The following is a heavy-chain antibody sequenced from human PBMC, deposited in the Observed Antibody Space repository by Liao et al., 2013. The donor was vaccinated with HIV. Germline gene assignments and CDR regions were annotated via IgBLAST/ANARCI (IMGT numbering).Heavy chain of an antibody. CDR2: IYNSGST. Sequence: QVQLQESGPGLVKPSETLSLTCSVSGGSISNYYWSWIRQPPGKGLEWIGYIYNSGSTNYNPSLKSRVTISVDTSKNLFSLKLSSVTAADTAVYYCARHIAGSDHYYYFHMDVWGNGTTVTVSS. CDR3: ARHIAGSDHYYYFHMDV. J-gene: IGHJ6*03. V-gene: IGHV4-59*08. D-gene: IGHD2-15*01. CDR1: GGSISNYY.